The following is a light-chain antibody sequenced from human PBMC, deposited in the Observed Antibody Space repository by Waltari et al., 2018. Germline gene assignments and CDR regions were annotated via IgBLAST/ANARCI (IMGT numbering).Light chain of an antibody. Sequence: QSALTQPASVSGSPGQSITICCTGTSSDVGGYNYVSWYQQHPGKAPKLMIYDVSKRPSGVSNRFSGSKSGNTASLTISGLQAEDEADYYCCSYAGSSTFVFGTGTKVTVL. CDR2: DVS. CDR1: SSDVGGYNY. J-gene: IGLJ1*01. V-gene: IGLV2-23*02. CDR3: CSYAGSSTFV.